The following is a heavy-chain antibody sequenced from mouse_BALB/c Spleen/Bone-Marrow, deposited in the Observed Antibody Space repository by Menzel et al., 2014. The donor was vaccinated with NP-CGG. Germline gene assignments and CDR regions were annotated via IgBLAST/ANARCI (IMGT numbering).Heavy chain of an antibody. Sequence: EVQLQQSGAELVRSGASVKLSCTASGFNIKDYYMHWVKQRPEQGLEWIGWIDPENGDTEYAPKFQGKATMTADPSSNTAYLQXXXXTXXXXXVXXXNGNXYAMXYWGQGTSVTVSS. CDR1: GFNIKDYY. V-gene: IGHV14-4*02. J-gene: IGHJ4*01. CDR2: IDPENGDT. CDR3: NGNXYAMXY.